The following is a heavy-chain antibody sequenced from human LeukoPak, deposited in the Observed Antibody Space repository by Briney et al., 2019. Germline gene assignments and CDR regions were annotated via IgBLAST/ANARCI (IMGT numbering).Heavy chain of an antibody. Sequence: ASVNVSCTASGGTFSIYAISWVRQAPGQGLEWMGRIIPILGIANYAQKFQGRVTITADKSTSTAYMELSSLRSEDTAVYYCARPLETGTTVYYFDYWGQGTLVTVSS. D-gene: IGHD1-7*01. CDR3: ARPLETGTTVYYFDY. J-gene: IGHJ4*02. CDR1: GGTFSIYA. CDR2: IIPILGIA. V-gene: IGHV1-69*04.